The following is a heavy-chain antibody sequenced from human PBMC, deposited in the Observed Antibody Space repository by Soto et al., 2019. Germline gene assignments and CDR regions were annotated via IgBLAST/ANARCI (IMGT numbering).Heavy chain of an antibody. D-gene: IGHD3-10*01. CDR3: RGSGSYYRLFDY. CDR2: IYYSGST. CDR1: GGSISSSSYY. J-gene: IGHJ4*02. V-gene: IGHV4-39*01. Sequence: QLQLQESGPGLVKPSETLSLTCTVSGGSISSSSYYWGWIRQPPGKGLEWIGSIYYSGSTYYNPSLKSVVTISVDTSKNQFSLKLSSATAAHTREYYCRGSGSYYRLFDYWGQGTLVTVSS.